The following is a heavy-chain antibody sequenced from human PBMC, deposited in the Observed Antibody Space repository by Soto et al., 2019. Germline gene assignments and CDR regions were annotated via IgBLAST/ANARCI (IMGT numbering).Heavy chain of an antibody. Sequence: SETLSLTCTVSDGYISSGCYYWSWIHQHPGKGLEWIGYIYYSGSTYYNPSLKSRVTISVDTSKNQFSLNLSSVTAADTAVYYCAAVRQHYFDYWGQGTLVTVSS. CDR2: IYYSGST. D-gene: IGHD1-1*01. CDR1: DGYISSGCYY. CDR3: AAVRQHYFDY. J-gene: IGHJ4*02. V-gene: IGHV4-31*03.